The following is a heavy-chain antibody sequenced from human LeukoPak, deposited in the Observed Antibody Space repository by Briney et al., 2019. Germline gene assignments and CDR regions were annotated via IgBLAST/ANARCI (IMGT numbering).Heavy chain of an antibody. J-gene: IGHJ4*02. D-gene: IGHD3-22*01. CDR2: IYYTGNT. CDR1: GGSISSGGYS. Sequence: PSETLSLTCAVSGGSISSGGYSWSWIRQPPGKAMEFIAYIYYTGNTYFNPSLKSRVTISVDTSKNQFSLKLSSVTAADTAVYYCARDRYYYDSSGSRFDYWGQGTLVTVSS. V-gene: IGHV4-30-4*07. CDR3: ARDRYYYDSSGSRFDY.